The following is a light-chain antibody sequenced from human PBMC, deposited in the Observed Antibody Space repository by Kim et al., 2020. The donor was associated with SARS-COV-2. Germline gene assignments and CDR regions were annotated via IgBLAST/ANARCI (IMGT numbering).Light chain of an antibody. V-gene: IGKV1-9*01. CDR1: QGISSY. J-gene: IGKJ2*01. CDR3: QQLNSYPYT. Sequence: CASGGHRVTITCRDSQGISSYLAGYQQKPGKAPKLLIYAAYTLQSGVPSRFRGSGSGTDFTLTISSLQPEDFATYYCQQLNSYPYTCGQGTKLEI. CDR2: AAY.